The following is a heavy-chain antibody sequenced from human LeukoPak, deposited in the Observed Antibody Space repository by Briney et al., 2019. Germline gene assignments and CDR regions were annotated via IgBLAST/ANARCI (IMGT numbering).Heavy chain of an antibody. CDR2: IYPGDSDT. D-gene: IGHD4/OR15-4a*01. Sequence: GESLQISCKGSGYRFTNCWIGWVRQMPGKGLEWMGIIYPGDSDTRYSPSFQGQVTISADKSISTAYLQWSSLKASDTAMYYCARRVDAKYYFDYWGQGTLVTVSS. CDR3: ARRVDAKYYFDY. V-gene: IGHV5-51*01. CDR1: GYRFTNCW. J-gene: IGHJ4*02.